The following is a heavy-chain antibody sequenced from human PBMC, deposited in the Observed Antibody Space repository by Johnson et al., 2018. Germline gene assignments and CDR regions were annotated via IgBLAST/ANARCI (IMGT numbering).Heavy chain of an antibody. D-gene: IGHD3-22*01. Sequence: QLVESGGGLVQPGGSLRLSCAASGFTFSSYWMHWVRQAPGKGLVWVSRINSDGSSTSSADSVKGRFTISRDNAKNTLYLQMNSLRAEDTAVYYCAREGGYYYGYYYYYYMDVWGKGTTVTVSS. CDR3: AREGGYYYGYYYYYYMDV. V-gene: IGHV3-74*01. J-gene: IGHJ6*03. CDR1: GFTFSSYW. CDR2: INSDGSST.